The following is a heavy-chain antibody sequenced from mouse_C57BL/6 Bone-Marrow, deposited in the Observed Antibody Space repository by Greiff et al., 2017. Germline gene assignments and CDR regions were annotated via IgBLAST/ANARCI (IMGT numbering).Heavy chain of an antibody. Sequence: EVKLMESGGGLVKPGGSLKLSCAASGFTFSDYGMHWVRQAPEKGLEWVAYISSGSSTIYYADTVKGRFTISRDNAKNTLFLQMTSLRSEDTAMYYCANYYGSSYGAMDYWGQGTSVTVSS. CDR3: ANYYGSSYGAMDY. D-gene: IGHD1-1*01. J-gene: IGHJ4*01. V-gene: IGHV5-17*01. CDR1: GFTFSDYG. CDR2: ISSGSSTI.